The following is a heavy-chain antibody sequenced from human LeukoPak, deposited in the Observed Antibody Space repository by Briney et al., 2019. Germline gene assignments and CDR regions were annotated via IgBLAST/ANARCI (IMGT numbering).Heavy chain of an antibody. CDR2: IKPDGSEK. V-gene: IGHV3-7*01. Sequence: GGSLRLSCVASGFTADTYWMSWVRQAPGKGLEWVANIKPDGSEKQYVDSVRGRFTVSRDNAKNSLYLQMNSLRAEDTAVYYCARDLGQYYDTSDNWFDPWGQGTLVTVSS. J-gene: IGHJ5*02. CDR1: GFTADTYW. CDR3: ARDLGQYYDTSDNWFDP. D-gene: IGHD3-22*01.